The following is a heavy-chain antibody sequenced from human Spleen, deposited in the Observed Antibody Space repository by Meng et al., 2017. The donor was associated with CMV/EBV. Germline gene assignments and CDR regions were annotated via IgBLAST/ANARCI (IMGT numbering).Heavy chain of an antibody. J-gene: IGHJ6*02. D-gene: IGHD7-27*01. CDR2: IRFDGAKT. V-gene: IGHV3-30*02. Sequence: GESLKISCAASEFTFNDYGIHWVRQAPGKGLEWVAYIRFDGAKTYYADSVKGRFSISRDNSKNTLYLQMNSLRAEDTAVYYCAKDVAPRALTGEELSENYWYGMDVWGQGTTVTVSS. CDR1: EFTFNDYG. CDR3: AKDVAPRALTGEELSENYWYGMDV.